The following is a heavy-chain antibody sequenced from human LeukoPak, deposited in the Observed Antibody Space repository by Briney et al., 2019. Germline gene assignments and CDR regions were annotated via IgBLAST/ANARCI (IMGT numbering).Heavy chain of an antibody. CDR3: ARGVSADYGDYVVDY. D-gene: IGHD4-17*01. CDR1: GFTFGSYR. CDR2: ISSSSSYI. Sequence: GGSLRLSCAASGFTFGSYRMNWVRQAPGKGLEWVSSISSSSSYIYYADSVKGRFTISRDNAKNSLYLQMNSLRAEDTAVYYCARGVSADYGDYVVDYWGQGTLVTVSS. J-gene: IGHJ4*02. V-gene: IGHV3-21*01.